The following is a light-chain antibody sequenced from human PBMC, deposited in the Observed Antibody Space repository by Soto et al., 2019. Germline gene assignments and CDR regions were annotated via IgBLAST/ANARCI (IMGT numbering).Light chain of an antibody. V-gene: IGLV2-23*02. CDR3: CSYAGRTTPYV. CDR2: EVS. CDR1: SSDVGSYNL. Sequence: QSVQTQPASVSGSPGQSITISCTGTSSDVGSYNLVSWYQHHPGKAPKLMIYEVSERPSGVSNRFSGSKSGNTASLTISGLQAEDEADYYCCSYAGRTTPYVFGTGTKVTVL. J-gene: IGLJ1*01.